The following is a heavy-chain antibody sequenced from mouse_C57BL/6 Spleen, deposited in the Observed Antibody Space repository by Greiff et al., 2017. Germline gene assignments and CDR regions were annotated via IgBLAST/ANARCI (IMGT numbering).Heavy chain of an antibody. CDR3: TTRGNYVY. CDR1: GFNIKDDY. Sequence: EVQLQESGAELVRPGASVKLSCTASGFNIKDDYMHWVKQRPEQGLEWIGWIEPENGDTQYASKFQGKATITADTSSNTAYLQLSSLTSEDTAVYYCTTRGNYVYWGQGTTLTVSS. J-gene: IGHJ2*01. CDR2: IEPENGDT. V-gene: IGHV14-4*01. D-gene: IGHD2-1*01.